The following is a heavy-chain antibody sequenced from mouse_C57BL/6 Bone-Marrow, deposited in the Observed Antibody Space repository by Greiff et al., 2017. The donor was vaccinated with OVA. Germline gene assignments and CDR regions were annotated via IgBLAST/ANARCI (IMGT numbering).Heavy chain of an antibody. J-gene: IGHJ2*01. Sequence: QVQLQQSGADLAKPGASVKLSCKASGYTFTSYWMHWVKQRPGQGLEWIGYINPSNGYTKYNQKIKDKATLTADKSSSTAYMQLGSLSCEDSAVYYCLWGFDYWGQGTTLTVSS. CDR3: LWGFDY. D-gene: IGHD1-1*02. CDR2: INPSNGYT. V-gene: IGHV1-7*01. CDR1: GYTFTSYW.